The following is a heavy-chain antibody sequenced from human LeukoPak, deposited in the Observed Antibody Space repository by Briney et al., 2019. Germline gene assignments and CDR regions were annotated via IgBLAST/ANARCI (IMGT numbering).Heavy chain of an antibody. CDR1: GGSISSGGYY. CDR3: ASREGRSGEYYFDY. Sequence: SETLSLTCTVSGGSISSGGYYWSWIRQHPGKGLEWIGYIYYSGSTYYNPSLKSRVTISVDTSKNQFSLKLSSVTAADTAVYYCASREGRSGEYYFDYWGQGTLVTVSS. CDR2: IYYSGST. J-gene: IGHJ4*02. V-gene: IGHV4-31*03. D-gene: IGHD1-26*01.